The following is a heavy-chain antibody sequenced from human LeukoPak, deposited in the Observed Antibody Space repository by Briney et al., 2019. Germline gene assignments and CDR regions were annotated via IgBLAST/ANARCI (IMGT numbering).Heavy chain of an antibody. CDR2: IYYSGST. J-gene: IGHJ5*02. CDR1: GGSISSSSYY. D-gene: IGHD6-13*01. V-gene: IGHV4-39*07. CDR3: ARDGIGQQQLVQGFDP. Sequence: PSETLSLTCTVSGGSISSSSYYWGWIRQPPGKGLEWIGIIYYSGSTYYNPSLKSRVTISVDTSKNQFSLKLSSVTAADTAVYYCARDGIGQQQLVQGFDPWGQGTLVTVSS.